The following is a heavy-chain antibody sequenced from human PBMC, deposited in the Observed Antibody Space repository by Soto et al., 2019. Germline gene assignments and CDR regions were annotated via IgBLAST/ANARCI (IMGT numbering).Heavy chain of an antibody. Sequence: QVQLQESGPGLVKPSETLSLTCTISGFFVSRGSYYCTWIRQPPGKGLEWIGYIYYTGSTNYNPSLKSRVTISIDTSKNQFSLNLSSVTAADTAVYYCARGRPMSAPDSWGQGTLVTVSS. CDR3: ARGRPMSAPDS. CDR2: IYYTGST. D-gene: IGHD3-3*01. CDR1: GFFVSRGSYY. J-gene: IGHJ4*02. V-gene: IGHV4-61*01.